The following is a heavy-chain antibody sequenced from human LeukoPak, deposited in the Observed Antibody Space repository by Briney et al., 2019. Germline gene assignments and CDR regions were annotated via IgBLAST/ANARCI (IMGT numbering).Heavy chain of an antibody. D-gene: IGHD2-2*01. CDR2: INQSGST. V-gene: IGHV4-34*01. CDR1: GGSFSDYY. CDR3: ARDGFSSTRYIDY. J-gene: IGHJ4*02. Sequence: SETLSLTCAVYGGSFSDYYWSWIRQPPGKGLEWIEDINQSGSTNYNPSLKSRVTISVDTSMNQFSLKLSSVTAADTAVYYCARDGFSSTRYIDYWGQGTLVTVSS.